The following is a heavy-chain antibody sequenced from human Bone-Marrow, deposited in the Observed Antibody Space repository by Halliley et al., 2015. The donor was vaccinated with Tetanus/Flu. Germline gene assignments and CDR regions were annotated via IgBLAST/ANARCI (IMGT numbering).Heavy chain of an antibody. CDR3: ARGDADFMRNTNRGLDV. CDR2: YPDDSDP. D-gene: IGHD3-3*01. J-gene: IGHJ6*02. V-gene: IGHV5-51*01. Sequence: YPDDSDPKYNPSFQGQVPISADKSINTAYLQWNSLKASDTAIYFCARGDADFMRNTNRGLDVWGQGTSVTVSS.